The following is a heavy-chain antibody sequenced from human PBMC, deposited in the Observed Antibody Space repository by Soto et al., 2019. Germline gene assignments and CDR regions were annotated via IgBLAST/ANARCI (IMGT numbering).Heavy chain of an antibody. CDR1: GGSISSSSYF. CDR3: ARVAQFSSGWYYFDY. V-gene: IGHV4-39*07. J-gene: IGHJ4*02. D-gene: IGHD6-19*01. Sequence: SETLSLTCAVSGGSISSSSYFWGWIRQPPGKGLEWIGSIYHSGSTNYNPSLKSRVTISVDTSKKQFSLKLNSVTAADTAVYYCARVAQFSSGWYYFDYWGPGTLVTVSS. CDR2: IYHSGST.